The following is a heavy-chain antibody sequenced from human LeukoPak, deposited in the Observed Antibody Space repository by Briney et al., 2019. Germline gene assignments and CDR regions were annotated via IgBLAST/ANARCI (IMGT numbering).Heavy chain of an antibody. Sequence: GGSLRLSCVVSGLTFRNYGMYWVRQAPGKGLEWVANMKQDGSEQYYVDSMKGRFTISRDNAKNSLYLQINSLRAEDTAVYYCARDRRYDFWSGYYTPFNSWGQGTLVTVSS. J-gene: IGHJ4*02. CDR1: GLTFRNYG. V-gene: IGHV3-7*03. CDR2: MKQDGSEQ. D-gene: IGHD3-3*01. CDR3: ARDRRYDFWSGYYTPFNS.